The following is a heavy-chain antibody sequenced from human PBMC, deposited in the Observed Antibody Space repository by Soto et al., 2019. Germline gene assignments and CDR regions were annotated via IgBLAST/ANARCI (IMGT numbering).Heavy chain of an antibody. CDR1: GGSFIGYY. CDR3: ARDKITGLFDY. V-gene: IGHV4-34*01. J-gene: IGHJ4*02. Sequence: SETVSLTFAVYGGSFIGYYWTWIRQPPGTGLEWIGEINHSGRTNYNPSLKSRVTISVDPSKNQSSLKLTSVTAADTAVYYCARDKITGLFDYWGQGTLVTVSS. CDR2: INHSGRT. D-gene: IGHD2-8*02.